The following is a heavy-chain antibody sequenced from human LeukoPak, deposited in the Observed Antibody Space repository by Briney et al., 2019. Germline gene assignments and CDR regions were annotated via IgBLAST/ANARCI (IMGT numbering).Heavy chain of an antibody. J-gene: IGHJ4*02. CDR2: ISSSSSYI. CDR1: GFTFSIYS. D-gene: IGHD3-22*01. V-gene: IGHV3-21*01. CDR3: ASLVSSGYYFAFDY. Sequence: GGSLRLSCAASGFTFSIYSTNWVRQAPGKGLEWVSSISSSSSYIYYADSVKGRFTISRDNAKNSLYLQMNSLRAEDTAVYYCASLVSSGYYFAFDYWGQGTLVTVSS.